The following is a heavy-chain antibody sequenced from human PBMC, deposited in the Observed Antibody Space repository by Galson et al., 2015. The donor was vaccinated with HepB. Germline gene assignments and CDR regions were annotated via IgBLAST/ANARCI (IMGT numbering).Heavy chain of an antibody. CDR2: INPKSGVT. CDR3: ARDDYYGYAASAGWFDP. D-gene: IGHD3-16*01. CDR1: GYTFPAYY. J-gene: IGHJ5*02. Sequence: SVKVSCKASGYTFPAYYLHGVRQAPGQELEGMGRINPKSGVTNSAQKVQGRVTSTRDTSINKDYLELSRLRSDDTAVYYCARDDYYGYAASAGWFDPWGQGTLVTVSS. V-gene: IGHV1-2*01.